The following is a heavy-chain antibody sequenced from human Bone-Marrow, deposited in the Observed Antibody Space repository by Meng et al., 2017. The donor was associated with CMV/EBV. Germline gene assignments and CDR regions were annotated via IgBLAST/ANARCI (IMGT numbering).Heavy chain of an antibody. CDR1: GFTFTTYW. J-gene: IGHJ6*02. Sequence: GGSLRLSCAASGFTFTTYWMHWVRQAPGKGLVWVSRINGDGTSTIYADSVKGRFTVSRDNAKNTLYLQMNSLRVEDTAVYYCARKLPGQNGMDVWGQGTTVTVYS. D-gene: IGHD4-23*01. V-gene: IGHV3-74*01. CDR2: INGDGTST. CDR3: ARKLPGQNGMDV.